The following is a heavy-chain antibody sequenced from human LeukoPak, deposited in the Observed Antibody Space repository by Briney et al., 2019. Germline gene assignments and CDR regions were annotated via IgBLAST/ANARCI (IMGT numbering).Heavy chain of an antibody. V-gene: IGHV3-48*01. CDR3: ARGGSGSLRH. CDR1: GFTLSSYS. CDR2: ISGGSSTI. J-gene: IGHJ4*02. D-gene: IGHD3-16*01. Sequence: GSLRLSCAASGFTLSSYSMNWVRQAPGKGLEWVSYISGGSSTIYNADSVKGRFTISRDNVKNLLYLLMDTLRAEDTAVYYCARGGSGSLRHWGQGTLVTVSS.